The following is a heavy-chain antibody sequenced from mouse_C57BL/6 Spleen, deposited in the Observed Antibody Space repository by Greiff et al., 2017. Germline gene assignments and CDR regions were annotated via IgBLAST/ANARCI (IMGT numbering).Heavy chain of an antibody. Sequence: VQLQQSGPELVKPGASVKISCKASGYTFTDYYMNWVRQSHGKSLEWIGDINPNNGGTSYNQKFKGKATLTVDKSSSTAYMELRSLTSEDSAVYYCASRGQLRLRAMDYWGQGTSVTVSS. CDR2: INPNNGGT. V-gene: IGHV1-26*01. CDR3: ASRGQLRLRAMDY. CDR1: GYTFTDYY. D-gene: IGHD3-2*02. J-gene: IGHJ4*01.